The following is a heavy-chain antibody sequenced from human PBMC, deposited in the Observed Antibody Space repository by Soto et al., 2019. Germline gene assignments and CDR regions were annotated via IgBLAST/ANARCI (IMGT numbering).Heavy chain of an antibody. CDR3: ARQVDYYDSRGYYDS. J-gene: IGHJ5*01. CDR1: GGSVSSSSYY. Sequence: SETLSLTCTVSGGSVSSSSYYWGWIRQPPGKGLEWIGTIHYSGSTYYNPSLKSRVTISVDTSKNQFSLKLSSVTAADTAVYYCARQVDYYDSRGYYDSWGQGTLVTVSS. V-gene: IGHV4-39*01. CDR2: IHYSGST. D-gene: IGHD3-22*01.